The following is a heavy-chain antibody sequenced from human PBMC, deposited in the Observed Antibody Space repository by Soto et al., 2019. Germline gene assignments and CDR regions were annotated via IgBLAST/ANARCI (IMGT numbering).Heavy chain of an antibody. CDR3: ARLRRRGPDFDY. Sequence: SETLSLTCTVSGGSISSSSYYWGWIRQPPGKGLEWIGSIYYSGSTYYNPSLKSRVTISVDTSKNQFSLKLSSVTAADTAVYYCARLRRRGPDFDYWGQGTLVTVSS. D-gene: IGHD3-10*01. CDR2: IYYSGST. CDR1: GGSISSSSYY. V-gene: IGHV4-39*01. J-gene: IGHJ4*02.